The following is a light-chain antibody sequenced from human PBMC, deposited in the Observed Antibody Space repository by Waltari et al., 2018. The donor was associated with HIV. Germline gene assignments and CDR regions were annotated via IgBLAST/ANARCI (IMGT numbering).Light chain of an antibody. J-gene: IGLJ2*01. CDR1: PANIGANF. V-gene: IGLV1-47*01. CDR2: RDN. Sequence: QSVLTQPPSASGTPGQKVTISCSGGPANIGANFVFWFQPFPGTAPKLLIYRDNLRHSGVPARFSGSKSGTSASLTISGLRSDDEAHYFCAVLDDTLGGGVFGGGTKLTVL. CDR3: AVLDDTLGGGV.